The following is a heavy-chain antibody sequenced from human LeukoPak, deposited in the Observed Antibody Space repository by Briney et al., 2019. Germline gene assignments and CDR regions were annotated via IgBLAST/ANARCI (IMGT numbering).Heavy chain of an antibody. J-gene: IGHJ4*02. D-gene: IGHD4-11*01. V-gene: IGHV4-34*01. CDR2: INHSGST. CDR3: ARQTRLHTRPLDY. Sequence: SETLSLTCTVSGGSIGSYYWSWIRQPPGKGLEWIGEINHSGSTNYNPSLKSRVTMSVDTSKNQFSLKVSSVTAADTAVYYCARQTRLHTRPLDYWGQGTLVTVSS. CDR1: GGSIGSYY.